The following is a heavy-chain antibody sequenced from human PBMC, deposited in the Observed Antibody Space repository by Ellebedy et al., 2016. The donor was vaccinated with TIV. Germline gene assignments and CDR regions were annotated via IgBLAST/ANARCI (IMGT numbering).Heavy chain of an antibody. V-gene: IGHV3-48*04. Sequence: GGSLRLSXAASGFTFSPYSMNWVRQAPGRGLEWLSYIRRSSSTIYYADSVKGRFTISRDDAKNSLYLQMNSLRAEDTALYYCARDLGVAYGMDVWGQGTTVTVSS. CDR3: ARDLGVAYGMDV. D-gene: IGHD3-16*01. CDR1: GFTFSPYS. J-gene: IGHJ6*02. CDR2: IRRSSSTI.